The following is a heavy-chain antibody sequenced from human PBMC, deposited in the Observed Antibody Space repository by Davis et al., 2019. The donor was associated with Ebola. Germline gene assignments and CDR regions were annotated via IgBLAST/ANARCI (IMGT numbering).Heavy chain of an antibody. V-gene: IGHV3-30-3*01. CDR3: APDLTYYYDSSGYIPP. J-gene: IGHJ4*02. CDR1: GFTFSSYA. D-gene: IGHD3-22*01. Sequence: GESLKISCAASGFTFSSYAMHWVRQAPGKGLEWVAVISYDGSNKYYADSVKGRFTISRDNSKNTLYLQMNSLRAEDTAVYYCAPDLTYYYDSSGYIPPWGQGTLVTVSS. CDR2: ISYDGSNK.